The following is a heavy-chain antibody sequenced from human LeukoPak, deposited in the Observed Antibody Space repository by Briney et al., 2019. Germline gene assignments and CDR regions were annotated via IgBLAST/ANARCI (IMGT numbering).Heavy chain of an antibody. CDR2: ISSITTYI. Sequence: GGSLRLSCAASGFTFSTYSMNWVRQAPGKGLEWVSSISSITTYIYYSDSVKGRFTISRDNAKNSLYLQVNSLRPEDTAIYYCARGDPAYGSGSFDYWGQGTLVTVSS. CDR1: GFTFSTYS. V-gene: IGHV3-21*06. J-gene: IGHJ4*02. CDR3: ARGDPAYGSGSFDY. D-gene: IGHD3-10*01.